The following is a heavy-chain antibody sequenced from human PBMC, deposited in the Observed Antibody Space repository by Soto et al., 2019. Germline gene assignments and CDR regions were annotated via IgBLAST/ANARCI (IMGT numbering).Heavy chain of an antibody. CDR2: IYPGDSDT. Sequence: GKSLKISCKGSGYDFATYWIGWVRQMPGKGLEWMGIIYPGDSDTKYSPSFQGQVTISVDKSISTAYLQWSSLTASDTAMYYCARHRYNSGPTDNDMDVWGQGTTVTVSS. J-gene: IGHJ6*02. CDR3: ARHRYNSGPTDNDMDV. CDR1: GYDFATYW. D-gene: IGHD6-19*01. V-gene: IGHV5-51*01.